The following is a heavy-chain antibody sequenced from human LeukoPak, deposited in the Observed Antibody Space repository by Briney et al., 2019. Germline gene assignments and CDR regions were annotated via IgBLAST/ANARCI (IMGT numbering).Heavy chain of an antibody. CDR2: IFYSGTA. V-gene: IGHV4-59*08. CDR3: GRGAALNIAARRVLDY. D-gene: IGHD6-6*01. Sequence: PSETLSLTCTVSGGSINSYYWHWIRQPPGKGLEWVGCIFYSGTATYNPSLESRVTISVDMSQNQFSLRLASVTAADTAVYYCGRGAALNIAARRVLDYWGQGSLVTVSS. CDR1: GGSINSYY. J-gene: IGHJ4*02.